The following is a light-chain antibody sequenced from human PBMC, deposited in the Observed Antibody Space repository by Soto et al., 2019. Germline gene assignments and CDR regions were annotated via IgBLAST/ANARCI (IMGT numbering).Light chain of an antibody. CDR1: QSISSY. Sequence: DIQMTRSPSSLSASVGVRVTITCRASQSISSYLNWYQQKPGKAPKLLIYAASSLQSGVPSRFSGSGSGTDFTLTISSLQPEDFATYYCQQSYSTLRTFGQGTKVEIK. CDR3: QQSYSTLRT. V-gene: IGKV1-39*01. J-gene: IGKJ1*01. CDR2: AAS.